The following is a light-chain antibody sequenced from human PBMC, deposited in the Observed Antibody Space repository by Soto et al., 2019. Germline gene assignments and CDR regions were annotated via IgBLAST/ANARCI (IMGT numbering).Light chain of an antibody. CDR2: AAS. CDR1: QSISSY. CDR3: QQSYSTPWT. Sequence: DIQMTQSPSSLSASVGDRVTITCRASQSISSYLNWYQQKPGIAPKLLIYAASSLESGVASRFSGSGSGTDFTLAIGSLQPEDFATYYCQQSYSTPWTFGQGTQVEIK. V-gene: IGKV1-39*01. J-gene: IGKJ1*01.